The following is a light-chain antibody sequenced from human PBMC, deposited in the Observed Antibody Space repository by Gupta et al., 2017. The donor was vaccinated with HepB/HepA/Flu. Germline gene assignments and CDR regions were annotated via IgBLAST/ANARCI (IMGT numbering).Light chain of an antibody. Sequence: DIVLTQSPGTLSLSPGERATLSCRASQSVSSSYLAWYQQKPGQAPRLLIYGASSRATGIPDRLSGSGSGTDFTRTISRLEPEDFAVYYCQQYGSSPRLTFGGGTKVEIK. J-gene: IGKJ4*01. CDR2: GAS. V-gene: IGKV3-20*01. CDR3: QQYGSSPRLT. CDR1: QSVSSSY.